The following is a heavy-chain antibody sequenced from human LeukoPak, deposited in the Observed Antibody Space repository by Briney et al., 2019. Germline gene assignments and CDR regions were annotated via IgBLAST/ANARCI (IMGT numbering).Heavy chain of an antibody. V-gene: IGHV3-7*01. CDR2: IKKDGSEE. CDR1: GFTLNSYL. D-gene: IGHD1-14*01. CDR3: ARSNPNRNALDL. Sequence: GGSLRLSCAASGFTLNSYLMSWARQAPGRGLEWVANIKKDGSEENYLDSVKGRFTVSRDNAKNSLYLQMNSLRGEDTAVYYCARSNPNRNALDLWGQGTMVTISS. J-gene: IGHJ3*01.